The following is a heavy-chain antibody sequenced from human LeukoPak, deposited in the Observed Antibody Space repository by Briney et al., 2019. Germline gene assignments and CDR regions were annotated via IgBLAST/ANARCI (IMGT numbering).Heavy chain of an antibody. J-gene: IGHJ4*02. CDR1: GFTFSSYA. CDR2: ISYDGLYK. Sequence: GGSLRLSCAASGFTFSSYAMHWVRQSPGKGLVWVAVISYDGLYKYSADSVQDRFNISRDNSKNTLYLQMNSLRREDTALYYCAKGEVAVVAASPEYWGQGTLVTVSS. V-gene: IGHV3-30*18. CDR3: AKGEVAVVAASPEY. D-gene: IGHD2-15*01.